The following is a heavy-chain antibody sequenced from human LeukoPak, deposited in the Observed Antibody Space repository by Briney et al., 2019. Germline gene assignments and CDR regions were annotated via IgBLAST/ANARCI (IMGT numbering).Heavy chain of an antibody. V-gene: IGHV1-69*05. J-gene: IGHJ3*02. D-gene: IGHD2-2*01. Sequence: SVKVSCKASVGTFSSYAISWVRQAPCQGLEWMGRIISIFGTANYAQKFQGRVTITTDESTSTAYMELSRLRSEDTAVYYCASTGTLGYCSSTSCCDDAFDIWGQGTMVTVSS. CDR1: VGTFSSYA. CDR2: IISIFGTA. CDR3: ASTGTLGYCSSTSCCDDAFDI.